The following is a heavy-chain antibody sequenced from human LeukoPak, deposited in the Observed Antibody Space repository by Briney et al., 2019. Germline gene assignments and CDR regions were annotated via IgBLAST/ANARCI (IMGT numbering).Heavy chain of an antibody. J-gene: IGHJ5*02. CDR1: GYSFTDKY. CDR2: INPNSGGT. CDR3: ASAGGRSWFDP. V-gene: IGHV1-2*02. Sequence: ASVKVSCKASGYSFTDKYMHWVRQAPGQGLEWMGWINPNSGGTNYAQKFQGRVTMTTDTSMSTAYMELSRLTSDDTAVYYCASAGGRSWFDPWGQGTLVIVFS.